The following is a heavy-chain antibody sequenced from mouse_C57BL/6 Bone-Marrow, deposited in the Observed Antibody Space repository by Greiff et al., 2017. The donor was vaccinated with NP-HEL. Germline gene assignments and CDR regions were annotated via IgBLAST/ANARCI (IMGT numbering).Heavy chain of an antibody. CDR3: ANDYDVGWYFDV. CDR2: IDPANGNT. Sequence: EVQLQESVAELVRPGASVKLSCTASGFNIKNTYMHWVKQRPEQGLEWIGRIDPANGNTKYAPKFQGKATITADTSSNTAYLQLSSLTSEDTAIYSGANDYDVGWYFDVWGTGTTVTVSS. D-gene: IGHD2-4*01. J-gene: IGHJ1*03. V-gene: IGHV14-3*01. CDR1: GFNIKNTY.